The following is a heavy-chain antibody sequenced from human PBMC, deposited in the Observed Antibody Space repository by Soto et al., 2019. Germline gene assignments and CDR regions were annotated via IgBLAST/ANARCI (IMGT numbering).Heavy chain of an antibody. CDR3: AISYQGIAPAGTNDNNVWFDP. J-gene: IGHJ5*02. Sequence: QVQLVQSGAEVQKPGSSVKVSCKVSGGTFSSYAISWVRQSPGRGREWMGGVIPILGTANYAQKFQGRFTLTADEFTSTAYRQLSNLRSEDTAVYYCAISYQGIAPAGTNDNNVWFDPWGQGTLVTVSS. CDR2: VIPILGTA. CDR1: GGTFSSYA. D-gene: IGHD6-13*01. V-gene: IGHV1-69*01.